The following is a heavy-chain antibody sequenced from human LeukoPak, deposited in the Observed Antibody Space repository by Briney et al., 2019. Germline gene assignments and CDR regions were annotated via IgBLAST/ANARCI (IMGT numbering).Heavy chain of an antibody. CDR3: AKDIQTWPRFPDY. CDR2: ISDSGSTA. D-gene: IGHD5-12*01. J-gene: IGHJ4*02. CDR1: GFTFSNYA. V-gene: IGHV3-23*01. Sequence: HPGGSLRLSCGASGFTFSNYAMSWVRQAPGQGLEWVSGISDSGSTAFYADSVKGRFTSSRDNPKSTLYLQMNSLRAEDTAVYYCAKDIQTWPRFPDYWGQGTLVTVSS.